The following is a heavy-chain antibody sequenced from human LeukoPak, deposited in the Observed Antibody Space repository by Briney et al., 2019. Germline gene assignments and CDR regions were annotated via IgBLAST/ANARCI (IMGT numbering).Heavy chain of an antibody. J-gene: IGHJ4*02. CDR3: ARDPRLDDDSSGYSSIDY. D-gene: IGHD3-22*01. Sequence: GASVKVSCKASGYTFTSYGISWVRQAPGQGLEWMGWISAYNGNTNYAQKLQGRVTMTTDTSTSTAYMELRSLRSDDTAVYYCARDPRLDDDSSGYSSIDYWGQGTLVTVSS. V-gene: IGHV1-18*01. CDR2: ISAYNGNT. CDR1: GYTFTSYG.